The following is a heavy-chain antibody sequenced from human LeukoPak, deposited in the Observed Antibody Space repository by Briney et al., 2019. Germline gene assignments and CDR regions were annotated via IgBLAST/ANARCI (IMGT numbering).Heavy chain of an antibody. J-gene: IGHJ5*02. CDR3: ARGNNENYYDWFDP. CDR1: GYKFTSYR. D-gene: IGHD3-22*01. CDR2: IKPGDSDT. V-gene: IGHV5-51*01. Sequence: GESLKISCKGSGYKFTSYRIGWVRQMPGKGLEWMGLIKPGDSDTRYSPSLQGQVTISADKSVSTAYLQWSRLKASDTAMYYCARGNNENYYDWFDPWGQGTLVTVSS.